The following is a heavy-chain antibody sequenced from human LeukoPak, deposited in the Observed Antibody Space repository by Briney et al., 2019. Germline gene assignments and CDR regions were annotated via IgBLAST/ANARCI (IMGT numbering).Heavy chain of an antibody. CDR3: ARGASYFDWSIDY. V-gene: IGHV3-21*01. J-gene: IGHJ4*02. CDR1: GFTFSSYE. CDR2: ISSSSSYI. Sequence: GGSLRLSCAASGFTFSSYEMNWVRQAPGKGLEWVSSISSSSSYIYYADSVKGRFTISRDNAKNSLYLQMNSLRAEDTAVYYCARGASYFDWSIDYWGQGTLVTVSS. D-gene: IGHD3-9*01.